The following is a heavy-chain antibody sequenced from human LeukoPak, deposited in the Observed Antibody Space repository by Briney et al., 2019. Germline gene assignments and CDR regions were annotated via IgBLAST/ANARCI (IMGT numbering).Heavy chain of an antibody. CDR3: ARGGGLDV. V-gene: IGHV3-7*03. CDR1: GFTFTSYA. CDR2: INHNGNVN. J-gene: IGHJ6*02. D-gene: IGHD3-16*01. Sequence: SGGSLRLSCAAFGFTFTSYAMNWARQAPGKGLEWVASINHNGNVNYYVDSVKGRFTISRDNAKNSLYLQMSNLRAEDTAVYFCARGGGLDVWGQGATVTVSS.